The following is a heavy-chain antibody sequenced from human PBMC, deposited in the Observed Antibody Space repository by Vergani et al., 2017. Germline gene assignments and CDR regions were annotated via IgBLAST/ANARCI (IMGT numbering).Heavy chain of an antibody. V-gene: IGHV3-23*01. Sequence: EVQLLESGGGLVQPGGSLRLSCAASGFTFSSYAMSWVRQAPGKGLEWVSAISGSGGSTYYADSVKGRFTISRDNSKNTLYLQMNSLRAEDTAVYYCAKDHPGTMVRGDQFDYWGQGTLVTVSS. J-gene: IGHJ4*02. CDR1: GFTFSSYA. CDR2: ISGSGGST. CDR3: AKDHPGTMVRGDQFDY. D-gene: IGHD3-10*01.